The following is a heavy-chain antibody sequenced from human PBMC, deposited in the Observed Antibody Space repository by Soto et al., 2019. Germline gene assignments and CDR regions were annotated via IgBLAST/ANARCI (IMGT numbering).Heavy chain of an antibody. J-gene: IGHJ6*03. CDR3: ARGFTIFGVVTITNYYYYYMDV. CDR2: MNPNSGNT. CDR1: GYTFTSYD. D-gene: IGHD3-3*01. Sequence: ASVEGPCKASGYTFTSYDINWVRQATGQGLEWMGWMNPNSGNTGYAQKFQGRVTMTRNTSISTAYMELSSLRSEDTAVYYCARGFTIFGVVTITNYYYYYMDVWGKGTTVTVSS. V-gene: IGHV1-8*01.